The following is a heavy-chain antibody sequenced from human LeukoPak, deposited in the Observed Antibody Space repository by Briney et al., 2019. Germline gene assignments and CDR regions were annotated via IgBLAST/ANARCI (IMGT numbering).Heavy chain of an antibody. CDR1: GGSISSNNW. V-gene: IGHV4-4*02. J-gene: IGHJ3*01. Sequence: SETLSLTCAVSGGSISSNNWWSWVRQPPGKGLEWIGEIYHSGSTDYNPSLGSRVTISVDKSKNQFSLKLSSVTAADTAVYYCARGFYGSGSYSSPGFHAFDVWGQGTMVTVSS. CDR2: IYHSGST. D-gene: IGHD3-10*01. CDR3: ARGFYGSGSYSSPGFHAFDV.